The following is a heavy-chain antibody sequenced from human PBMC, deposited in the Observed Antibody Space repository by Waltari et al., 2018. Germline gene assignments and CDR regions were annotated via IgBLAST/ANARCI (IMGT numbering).Heavy chain of an antibody. V-gene: IGHV3-15*01. Sequence: EIQLVESGGGLLEPGGSLRLSCAASGLTLAHTWMRWVRQAPGKGLEWVGRIRSKTDGGTIDYGAPVKGRFTISRDDSKNIVYLQLERLKSEDSGVYYCTIPSGTYDDYWGQGTLVTVSS. J-gene: IGHJ4*02. CDR3: TIPSGTYDDY. CDR1: GLTLAHTW. D-gene: IGHD1-26*01. CDR2: IRSKTDGGTI.